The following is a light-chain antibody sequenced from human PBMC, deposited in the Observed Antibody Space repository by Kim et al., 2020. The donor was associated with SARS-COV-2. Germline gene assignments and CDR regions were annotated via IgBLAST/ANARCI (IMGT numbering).Light chain of an antibody. J-gene: IGKJ1*01. CDR3: RQYSNHWT. CDR1: KIVGNL. CDR2: EAA. Sequence: SATDGQRVTITCRARKIVGNLLAWYPRRPPEVPNLLVSEAARLEGGAPPWFSGSGWGSEFPLTISDLRTDGSAPYYSRQYSNHWTFGRGAKVDI. V-gene: IGKV1-5*01.